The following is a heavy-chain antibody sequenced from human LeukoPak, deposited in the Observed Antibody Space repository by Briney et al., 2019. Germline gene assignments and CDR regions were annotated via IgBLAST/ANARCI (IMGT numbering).Heavy chain of an antibody. D-gene: IGHD1-1*01. CDR3: AGADLKFNNLLALNFNY. CDR2: TIPILSTP. J-gene: IGHJ4*02. Sequence: GSSVKDSCKASGGSFSRLSINWVRQVPGQGLEWMGGTIPILSTPNYAQRFQDSVTFTADGSTNTAYMELSSLTSEDTAVYYCAGADLKFNNLLALNFNYWGQGTLVTVSS. V-gene: IGHV1-69*01. CDR1: GGSFSRLS.